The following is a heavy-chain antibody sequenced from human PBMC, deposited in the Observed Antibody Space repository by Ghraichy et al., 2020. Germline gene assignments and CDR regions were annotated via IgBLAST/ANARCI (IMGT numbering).Heavy chain of an antibody. J-gene: IGHJ6*03. CDR3: ARAPQWGHRQQYSGSYYWGSILGYYYYMDV. CDR1: GYTFTSYG. CDR2: ISAYNGNT. D-gene: IGHD1-26*01. Sequence: ASVKVSCKASGYTFTSYGISWVRQAPGQGLEWMGWISAYNGNTNYAQKLQGRVTMTTDTSTSTAYMELRSLRSDDMAVYYCARAPQWGHRQQYSGSYYWGSILGYYYYMDVWGKGTTVTVSS. V-gene: IGHV1-18*03.